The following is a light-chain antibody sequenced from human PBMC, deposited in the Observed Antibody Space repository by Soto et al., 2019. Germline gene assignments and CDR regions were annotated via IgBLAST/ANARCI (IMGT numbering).Light chain of an antibody. Sequence: QSALTQPASVSGSPGQSITISCTGTSSDVGGYNYVSWYQQHPGKAPKLMIYEVSNRPSGVYNRFSGSKSGNTASLTISGLQAEDEADYYCSSYTSSSTRVFGGGTKLTV. V-gene: IGLV2-14*01. J-gene: IGLJ3*02. CDR1: SSDVGGYNY. CDR2: EVS. CDR3: SSYTSSSTRV.